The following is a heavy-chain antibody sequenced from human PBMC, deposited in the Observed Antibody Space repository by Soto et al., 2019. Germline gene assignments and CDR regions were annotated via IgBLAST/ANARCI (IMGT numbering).Heavy chain of an antibody. V-gene: IGHV3-48*04. J-gene: IGHJ1*01. D-gene: IGHD3-10*01. CDR1: GFTFSSYA. CDR3: ARDSPGRARRSERHFQH. Sequence: GGSLRLSCAASGFTFSSYAMHWVRQAPGKGLEWVSYISSSGSTIYYADSVKGRFTISRDNAKNSLYLQMNSLRAEDTAVYYCARDSPGRARRSERHFQHWGQGTLVTVSS. CDR2: ISSSGSTI.